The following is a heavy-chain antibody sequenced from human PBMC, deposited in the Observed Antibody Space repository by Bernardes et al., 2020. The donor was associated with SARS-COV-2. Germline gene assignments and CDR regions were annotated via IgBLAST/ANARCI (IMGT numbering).Heavy chain of an antibody. D-gene: IGHD3-3*01. Sequence: GGSLRLSCAASGFTFSSYSMNWVRQAPGKGLEWVSSISSSSSYIYYADSVKGRFTISRDNAKNSLYLQMNSLRAEDTAVYYCAREDYDFWSGFPQLPYYYYYGMDVWGQGTTVTVSS. J-gene: IGHJ6*02. CDR2: ISSSSSYI. CDR3: AREDYDFWSGFPQLPYYYYYGMDV. V-gene: IGHV3-21*01. CDR1: GFTFSSYS.